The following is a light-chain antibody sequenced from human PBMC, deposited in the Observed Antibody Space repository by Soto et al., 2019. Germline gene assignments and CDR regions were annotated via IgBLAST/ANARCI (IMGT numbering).Light chain of an antibody. V-gene: IGKV3-15*01. J-gene: IGKJ4*01. CDR1: QSVSSN. Sequence: EIVMTQSPATLSVSPGERATLSCRASQSVSSNLAWYQQKPGQAPRLLIYGASTRATGIPGRFSGSGSGTEFTQTISGLQSEDFAFYCCHQYNNWPRFGGGTKVEIK. CDR2: GAS. CDR3: HQYNNWPR.